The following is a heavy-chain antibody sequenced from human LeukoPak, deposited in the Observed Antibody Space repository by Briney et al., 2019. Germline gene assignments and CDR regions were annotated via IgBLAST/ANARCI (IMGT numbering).Heavy chain of an antibody. D-gene: IGHD5-24*01. CDR1: GFTFDDYA. V-gene: IGHV3-9*01. J-gene: IGHJ3*02. CDR2: ISWNRGSI. Sequence: GRSLRLSCAASGFTFDDYAMHWVRQAPGKGLEWVSGISWNRGSIGYADSVKGRFTISRDNAKNSLYLQMNSLRAEDTALYYCAKLPVVEMARIGDAFDIWGQGTMVTVSS. CDR3: AKLPVVEMARIGDAFDI.